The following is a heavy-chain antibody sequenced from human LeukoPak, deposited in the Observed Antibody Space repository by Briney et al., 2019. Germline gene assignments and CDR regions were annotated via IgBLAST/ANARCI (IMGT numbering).Heavy chain of an antibody. D-gene: IGHD3-9*01. J-gene: IGHJ5*02. V-gene: IGHV3-30-3*01. CDR2: ISYDGSNK. Sequence: GGSLRLTCAASGFTFSSYAMHWVRQAPGKGLEWVAVISYDGSNKYYADSVKGRFTISRDNSKNTLYLQMNSLRAEDTAVYYCARGFSGFPRTLDPWGQGTLVTVSS. CDR3: ARGFSGFPRTLDP. CDR1: GFTFSSYA.